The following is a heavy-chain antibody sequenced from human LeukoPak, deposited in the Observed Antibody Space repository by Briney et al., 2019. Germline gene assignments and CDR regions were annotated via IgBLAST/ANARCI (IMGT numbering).Heavy chain of an antibody. V-gene: IGHV1-2*02. CDR1: GYTFTGYY. CDR2: IKTNSVGT. J-gene: IGHJ6*03. Sequence: ASVKVSCKASGYTFTGYYMHWVRQAPGQGLEWMGWIKTNSVGTNYAQKFQGRVTMTRDTSISTAYMELSRLRSDDTAVYYCAREIVLMVYAMSASGRYYYMDVWGKGTTVTVSS. D-gene: IGHD2-8*01. CDR3: AREIVLMVYAMSASGRYYYMDV.